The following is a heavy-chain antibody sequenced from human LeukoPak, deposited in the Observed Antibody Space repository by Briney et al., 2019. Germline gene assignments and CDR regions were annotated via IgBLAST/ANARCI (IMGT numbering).Heavy chain of an antibody. CDR1: GGSVSSSRYY. CDR2: IYYSGST. J-gene: IGHJ4*02. CDR3: ARVQPLWLEGRENYCFDY. D-gene: IGHD3-10*01. V-gene: IGHV4-39*07. Sequence: SETLSLTCTISGGSVSSSRYYWGWVRQPPGKGLECIGNIYYSGSTYYNPSLKSRVTISVDTSKNQFSLKLSSVTAADTAVYYCARVQPLWLEGRENYCFDYWGQGTLVTVSS.